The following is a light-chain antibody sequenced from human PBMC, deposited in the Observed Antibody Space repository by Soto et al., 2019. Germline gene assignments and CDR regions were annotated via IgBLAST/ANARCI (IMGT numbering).Light chain of an antibody. CDR1: QSVSSSY. CDR3: QQEGSSPRT. V-gene: IGKV3-20*01. CDR2: GAS. J-gene: IGKJ1*01. Sequence: EIVLTQSPGTLSLSPGERATLSCRASQSVSSSYLAWYQQKPDQAPRLLIYGASSRATGIPDRFSGSGSGTDVSLTISRLEPEEFAVYYCQQEGSSPRTFGQGTKVESK.